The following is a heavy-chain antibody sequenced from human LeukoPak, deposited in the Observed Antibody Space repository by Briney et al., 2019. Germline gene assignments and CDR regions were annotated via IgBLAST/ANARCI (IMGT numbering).Heavy chain of an antibody. CDR2: IYHTGST. D-gene: IGHD6-6*01. V-gene: IGHV4-30-2*01. J-gene: IGHJ3*02. CDR3: ARVPYSNSWGDAFDI. CDR1: GGSISSGDYC. Sequence: SETLSLTCTVSGGSISSGDYCWSWIRQPPGKGLEWIGYIYHTGSTYYNPSLKSRVTISEDRSRNEFSLKLSSVTAADTAVYYCARVPYSNSWGDAFDIWGQGTMVTVSS.